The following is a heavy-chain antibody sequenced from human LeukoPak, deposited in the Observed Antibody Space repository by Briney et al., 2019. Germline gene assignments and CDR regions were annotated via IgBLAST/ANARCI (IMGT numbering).Heavy chain of an antibody. CDR2: INPNSGGT. CDR1: GYTFTGYY. V-gene: IGHV1-2*02. Sequence: ASVKVSCKASGYTFTGYYMHWVRQAPGQGLEWMGWINPNSGGTNYAQKFQGRVTMTRDTSISTAYMELSRLRSDDTAVYYCARDIVGYCSGGSCYSGNFDYWGQGTLVTVSS. CDR3: ARDIVGYCSGGSCYSGNFDY. D-gene: IGHD2-15*01. J-gene: IGHJ4*02.